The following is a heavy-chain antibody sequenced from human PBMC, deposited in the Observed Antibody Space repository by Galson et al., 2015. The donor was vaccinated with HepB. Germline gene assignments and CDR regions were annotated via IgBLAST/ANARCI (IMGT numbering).Heavy chain of an antibody. Sequence: QSGAEVKKPGESLKISCKGSGYSFTSYWIGWVRQMPGKGLEWMGIIYPGDSDTRYSPSFQGQVTISADKSISTAYLQWSSLKASDTAMYYCARQGETLVGATTLFPYGMDVWGQGTTVTVSS. V-gene: IGHV5-51*01. CDR2: IYPGDSDT. CDR3: ARQGETLVGATTLFPYGMDV. D-gene: IGHD1-26*01. CDR1: GYSFTSYW. J-gene: IGHJ6*02.